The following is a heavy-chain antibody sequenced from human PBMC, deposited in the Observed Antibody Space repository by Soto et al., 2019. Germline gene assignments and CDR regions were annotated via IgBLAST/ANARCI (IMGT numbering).Heavy chain of an antibody. V-gene: IGHV1-3*01. CDR1: GYTFTSYA. J-gene: IGHJ5*02. Sequence: ASVKVSCKASGYTFTSYAMHWVRQAPGQRLEWMGWINAGNGNTKYSQKFQGRVTITRDTSASTAYMELSSLRSEDTAVYYCALTYVVPAARDDNWFDPWGQGTLVTVSS. CDR2: INAGNGNT. CDR3: ALTYVVPAARDDNWFDP. D-gene: IGHD2-2*01.